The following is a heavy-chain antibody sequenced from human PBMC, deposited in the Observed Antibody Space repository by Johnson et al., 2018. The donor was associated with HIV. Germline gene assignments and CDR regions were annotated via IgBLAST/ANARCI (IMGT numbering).Heavy chain of an antibody. D-gene: IGHD3-16*01. J-gene: IGHJ3*01. CDR1: GFTFSSYA. V-gene: IGHV3-30-3*01. CDR2: ISYDGSNK. CDR3: AKDRTSWGFDAFDL. Sequence: QVQLVESGGGVVQPERSLRLSCSASGFTFSSYAMHWVRQAPGKGLEWVACISYDGSNKYYADSVKGRFTIFRDNSENTLYLQMNSLRAEDTAVYFCAKDRTSWGFDAFDLWGQGTMVTVSS.